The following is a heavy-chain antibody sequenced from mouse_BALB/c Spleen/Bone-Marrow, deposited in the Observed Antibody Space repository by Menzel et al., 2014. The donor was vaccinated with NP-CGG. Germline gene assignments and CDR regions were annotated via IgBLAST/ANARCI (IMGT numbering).Heavy chain of an antibody. V-gene: IGHV1S137*01. Sequence: QVQLQQSGAELVRPGVSVKISCKGSGYTFTDYAVHWVRQSHAKSLEWIGVISTYYGDATYNQKFKGKATMTVDKSSSTAYMELARLTSEDSAIYYCARDLDYWGQGTTLTVSS. J-gene: IGHJ2*01. CDR3: ARDLDY. CDR1: GYTFTDYA. CDR2: ISTYYGDA.